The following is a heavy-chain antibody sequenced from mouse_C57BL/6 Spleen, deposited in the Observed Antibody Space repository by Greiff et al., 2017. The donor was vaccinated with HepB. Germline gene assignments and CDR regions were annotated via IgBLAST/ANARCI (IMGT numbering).Heavy chain of an antibody. CDR3: ARTSWGGAMDY. CDR2: IYPSDSET. D-gene: IGHD4-1*01. V-gene: IGHV1-61*01. CDR1: GYTFTSYW. Sequence: QVQLQQPGAELVRPGSSVKLSCKASGYTFTSYWMDWVKQRPGQGLEWIGNIYPSDSETHYNQKFKDKATLTVDKSSSTAYMQLSSLTSEDSAVYYCARTSWGGAMDYWGQGTSVTVSS. J-gene: IGHJ4*01.